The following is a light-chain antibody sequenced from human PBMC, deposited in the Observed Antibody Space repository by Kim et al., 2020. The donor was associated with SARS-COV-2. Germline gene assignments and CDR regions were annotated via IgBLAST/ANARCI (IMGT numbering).Light chain of an antibody. V-gene: IGLV3-19*01. CDR2: GKY. Sequence: SSELTQDPAVSVALGQTVRLTCQGDSLRNYYATWYQQRPGQAPVLVLYGKYNRPSGIPDRFSGSASGNPASLTITGAQAEDEADYYCNSWDSSGDHVVFG. J-gene: IGLJ3*02. CDR3: NSWDSSGDHVV. CDR1: SLRNYY.